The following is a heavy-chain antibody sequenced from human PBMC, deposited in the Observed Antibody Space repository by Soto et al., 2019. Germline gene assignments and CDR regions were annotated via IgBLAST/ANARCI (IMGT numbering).Heavy chain of an antibody. Sequence: GGSLRLSCAASGSTFSSYAMSWVRQVPGKGPEWVSAISGTGANTYYADSVKGRFTISRDNSKNTLYLQMNSLRAEDTAVYYCAKNLAGGLDYWGQGTLVTVSS. CDR1: GSTFSSYA. CDR2: ISGTGANT. J-gene: IGHJ4*02. V-gene: IGHV3-23*01. CDR3: AKNLAGGLDY. D-gene: IGHD7-27*01.